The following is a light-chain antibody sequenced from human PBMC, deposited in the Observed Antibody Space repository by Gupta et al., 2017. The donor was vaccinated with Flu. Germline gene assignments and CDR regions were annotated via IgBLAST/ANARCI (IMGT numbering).Light chain of an antibody. Sequence: PASLSASVGDRVTITCRASQSISNYLNWYQQKPGKAPKLLIYAASSLQSGVPSRFSGSGSGTDFTLTISSLQPEDFATYYCHQSYSMPHTFGQGTKLEI. V-gene: IGKV1-39*01. CDR2: AAS. CDR3: HQSYSMPHT. J-gene: IGKJ2*01. CDR1: QSISNY.